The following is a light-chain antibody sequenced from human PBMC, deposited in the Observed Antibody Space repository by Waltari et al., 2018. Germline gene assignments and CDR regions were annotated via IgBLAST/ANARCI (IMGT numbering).Light chain of an antibody. V-gene: IGLV1-44*01. J-gene: IGLJ3*02. Sequence: QSVLIQPPSASGIPGQGVTISCSGGSSNIGSNTVSWYQQFAGAAPQLRNHPDTQRPSGVPDRFSGSKSGTSASLAISGLQSEDEAHYFCASWDDSLSGRVFGGGTKVTVL. CDR1: SSNIGSNT. CDR2: PDT. CDR3: ASWDDSLSGRV.